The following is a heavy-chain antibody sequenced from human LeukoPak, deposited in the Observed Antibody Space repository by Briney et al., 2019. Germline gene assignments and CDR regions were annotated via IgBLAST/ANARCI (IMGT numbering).Heavy chain of an antibody. CDR3: ARETLWFGELPDAFDI. J-gene: IGHJ3*02. V-gene: IGHV4-34*01. D-gene: IGHD3-10*01. CDR1: GGSSSGYY. CDR2: INHSGST. Sequence: SETLSLTCAVYGGSSSGYYWNWIRQPPGKGLEWIGEINHSGSTNYNPSLESRVTISLDKSKNQFSLKLSSVTAADTAVYYCARETLWFGELPDAFDIWGQGTMVTVSS.